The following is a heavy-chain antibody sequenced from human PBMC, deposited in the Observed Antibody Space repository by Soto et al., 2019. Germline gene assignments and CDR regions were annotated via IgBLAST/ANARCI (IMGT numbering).Heavy chain of an antibody. CDR2: TYYRSKWYN. Sequence: PSQTLSLTCAISGDIVSSNSAAWNWIRQSPSRGLEWLGRTYYRSKWYNDYAVSVKSRITINPDTSKNQFSLQLNSVTPEETAVYYCARDRTYSYDSSGYYLRDYYYYYGMDVWGKGTTVPVSS. CDR1: GDIVSSNSAA. J-gene: IGHJ6*04. V-gene: IGHV6-1*01. CDR3: ARDRTYSYDSSGYYLRDYYYYYGMDV. D-gene: IGHD3-22*01.